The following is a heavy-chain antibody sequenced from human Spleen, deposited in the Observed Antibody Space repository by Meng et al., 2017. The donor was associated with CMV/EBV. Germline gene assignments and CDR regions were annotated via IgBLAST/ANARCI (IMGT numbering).Heavy chain of an antibody. V-gene: IGHV3-7*01. Sequence: GESLKISCAASGFTFSSYEMNWVRQAPGKGLEWVANINEEGSEKYYSDSVKGRFTISRGNAKNSLYLQMNSLRAEDSGVYYCARGRFCDYWGQGTPVTVSS. CDR2: INEEGSEK. CDR1: GFTFSSYE. CDR3: ARGRFCDY. J-gene: IGHJ4*02.